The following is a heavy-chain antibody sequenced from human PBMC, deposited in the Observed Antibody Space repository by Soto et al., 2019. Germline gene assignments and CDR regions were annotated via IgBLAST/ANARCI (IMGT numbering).Heavy chain of an antibody. CDR2: ISYGGST. V-gene: IGHV4-31*01. J-gene: IGHJ4*02. CDR3: SRGILV. Sequence: QVQLQESGPGLVKPSQTLSLTCTVSGGSINSGGYCWSWIRQHPGKGLDWIGCISYGGSTSYNPXLXSXXTTSVDTSKNQFSLKLSSVTAADTAVYYCSRGILVWGQGALITVSS. CDR1: GGSINSGGYC. D-gene: IGHD5-18*01.